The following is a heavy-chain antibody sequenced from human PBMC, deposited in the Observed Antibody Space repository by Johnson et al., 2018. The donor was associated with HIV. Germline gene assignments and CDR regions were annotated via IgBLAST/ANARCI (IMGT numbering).Heavy chain of an antibody. CDR1: GFTVSSNY. Sequence: VLLVESGGGVVQPGRSLRLSCAASGFTVSSNYMSWVRQAPGKGLEWVSVIYSGGSTYYADSVKGRFTISRDNSKNTLYLQMNSLRAEDTAVYYCAKGRLVGATTYDAFDIWGQGTMVTVSS. CDR3: AKGRLVGATTYDAFDI. CDR2: IYSGGST. D-gene: IGHD1-26*01. J-gene: IGHJ3*02. V-gene: IGHV3-66*01.